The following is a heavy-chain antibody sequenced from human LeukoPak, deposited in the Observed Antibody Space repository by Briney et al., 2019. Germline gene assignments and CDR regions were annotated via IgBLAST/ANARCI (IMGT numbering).Heavy chain of an antibody. J-gene: IGHJ4*02. Sequence: SVKVSCKASGGTFNSFAISWVRQAPGQGLEWMGRIIPIFGTQNYAQKFQGRVTFTTDESTSTAHMELSSLRSEDTAVYYCARGDWDYRQGSRTIDYWGQGTLVTVSS. CDR1: GGTFNSFA. CDR3: ARGDWDYRQGSRTIDY. D-gene: IGHD1-7*01. V-gene: IGHV1-69*05. CDR2: IIPIFGTQ.